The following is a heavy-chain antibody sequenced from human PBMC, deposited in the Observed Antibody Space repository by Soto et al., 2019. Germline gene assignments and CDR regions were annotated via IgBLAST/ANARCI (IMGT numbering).Heavy chain of an antibody. D-gene: IGHD3-10*01. V-gene: IGHV3-7*01. CDR1: GFTFSSYW. J-gene: IGHJ4*02. CDR2: IKQDGSEK. CDR3: ARDRWGVTMVRGVITYFDY. Sequence: GGSLRLSCAASGFTFSSYWMSWVRQAPGKGLEWVANIKQDGSEKYYVDSVKGRFTISRDNAKNSLYLQMNSLRAEDTAVYYCARDRWGVTMVRGVITYFDYWGQGTLVTVSS.